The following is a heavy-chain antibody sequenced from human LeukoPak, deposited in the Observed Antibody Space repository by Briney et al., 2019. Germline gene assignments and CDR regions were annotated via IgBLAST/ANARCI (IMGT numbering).Heavy chain of an antibody. CDR3: AKVRRDNSIYGTFYS. CDR1: GFTFDDYA. V-gene: IGHV3-43*02. J-gene: IGHJ4*02. D-gene: IGHD4-17*01. Sequence: PGGSLRLSCTASGFTFDDYAMHWVRQTPGKGLEWVSLISGNGENTYYADSVKGRFTISRDTSKNSLYLQMNSLRTEDTAFYSCAKVRRDNSIYGTFYSWGQGTPVTVSS. CDR2: ISGNGENT.